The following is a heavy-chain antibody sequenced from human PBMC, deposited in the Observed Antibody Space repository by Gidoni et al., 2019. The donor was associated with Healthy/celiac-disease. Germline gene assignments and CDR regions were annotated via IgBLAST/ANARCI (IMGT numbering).Heavy chain of an antibody. J-gene: IGHJ2*01. CDR2: ISWNSGSI. Sequence: EVQLVESGGGLVQPGRSLRLSCAASGFTFDDYAMHWVRQAPGKGLEWVSGISWNSGSIGYADSVKGRFTISRGNAKNSLYLQMNSLRAEDTALYYCAKAATGTTYWYFDLWGRGTLVTVSS. CDR1: GFTFDDYA. V-gene: IGHV3-9*01. D-gene: IGHD1-7*01. CDR3: AKAATGTTYWYFDL.